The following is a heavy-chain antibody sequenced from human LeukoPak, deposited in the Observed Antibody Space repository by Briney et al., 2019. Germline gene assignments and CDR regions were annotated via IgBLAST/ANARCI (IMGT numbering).Heavy chain of an antibody. CDR2: IKQDGSEK. CDR1: GFTFSSYA. Sequence: PGGSLRLSCGASGFTFSSYAMAWVRQAPGKGLEWVANIKQDGSEKYYVDSVKGRFTISRDNAKNSLYLQMNSLRAEDTAVYYCARDGVVVAATPGTFDYWGQGTLVTVSS. V-gene: IGHV3-7*01. J-gene: IGHJ4*02. CDR3: ARDGVVVAATPGTFDY. D-gene: IGHD2-15*01.